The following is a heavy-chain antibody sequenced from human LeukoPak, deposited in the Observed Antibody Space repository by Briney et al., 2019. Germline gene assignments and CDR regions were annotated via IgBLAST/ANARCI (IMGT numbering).Heavy chain of an antibody. CDR1: GCTFTSYG. CDR3: ARLGYCSGGSCSGDFDL. J-gene: IGHJ2*01. D-gene: IGHD2-15*01. V-gene: IGHV1-18*01. Sequence: ASVKVSCKASGCTFTSYGISWVRQAPGQGLEWMGWISAYNGNTNYAQKLQGRVTMTTDTSTSTAYMELRSLRSDDTAVYYCARLGYCSGGSCSGDFDLWGRGTLVTVSS. CDR2: ISAYNGNT.